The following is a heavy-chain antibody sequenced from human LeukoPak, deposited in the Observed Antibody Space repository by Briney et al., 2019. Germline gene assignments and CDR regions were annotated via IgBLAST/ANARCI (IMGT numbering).Heavy chain of an antibody. J-gene: IGHJ4*02. V-gene: IGHV1-2*02. CDR2: INPNSGGT. CDR1: GYTSTGYY. D-gene: IGHD4-17*01. Sequence: ASVKVSCKASGYTSTGYYMHWVRQAPGQGLEWMGWINPNSGGTNYAQKFQGRVTMTRDTSISTAYMELSRLRSDDTAVYYCGREGRDGDRNGGFDYWGQGTLVTVSS. CDR3: GREGRDGDRNGGFDY.